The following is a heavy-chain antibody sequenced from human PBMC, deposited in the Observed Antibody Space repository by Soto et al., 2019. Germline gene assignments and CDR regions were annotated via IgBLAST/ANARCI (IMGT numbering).Heavy chain of an antibody. CDR3: ATDSSHYYYYGMDV. V-gene: IGHV1-24*01. CDR2: FDPEDGET. Sequence: ASVKVSCKVSGYTLTELSMHWVRQAPGKGLEWMGGFDPEDGETIYAQKFQGRVTMTEDTSTDTAYMELSSLRSEDTAVYYCATDSSHYYYYGMDVWGQGTTVTVSS. J-gene: IGHJ6*02. D-gene: IGHD3-10*01. CDR1: GYTLTELS.